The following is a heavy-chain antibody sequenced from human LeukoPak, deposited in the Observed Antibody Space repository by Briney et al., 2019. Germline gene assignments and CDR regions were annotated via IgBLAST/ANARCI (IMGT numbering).Heavy chain of an antibody. Sequence: PGGSLRLSCAASGFTVTTNYIHWVRQAPGKGLEWVSVIKRDGDTHSADSVKGRFTISRDNSKNTVYFQMNTLRVEDTAVYYCARGDGFMIRDWGQGTLVTVSS. J-gene: IGHJ4*02. CDR2: IKRDGDT. V-gene: IGHV3-66*01. CDR3: ARGDGFMIRD. CDR1: GFTVTTNY. D-gene: IGHD3-10*01.